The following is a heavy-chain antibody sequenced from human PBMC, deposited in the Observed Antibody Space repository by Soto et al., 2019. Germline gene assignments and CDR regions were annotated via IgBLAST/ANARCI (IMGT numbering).Heavy chain of an antibody. CDR2: IHYSGST. CDR3: ARHYCSGSKCYYFDY. D-gene: IGHD2-15*01. J-gene: IGHJ4*02. CDR1: GGSISSYY. V-gene: IGHV4-59*08. Sequence: LSLTCSVSGGSISSYYWSWIRQPPGKGLEWIGYIHYSGSTDYNPSLQSRVTISVDTSKNQFSLKLNSVTAADTAVYYCARHYCSGSKCYYFDYWGQGTPVTVSS.